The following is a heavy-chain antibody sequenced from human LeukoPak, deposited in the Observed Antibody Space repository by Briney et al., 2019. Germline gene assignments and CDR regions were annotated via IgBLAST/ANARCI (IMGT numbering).Heavy chain of an antibody. CDR3: ARGANYVILTGYLDY. V-gene: IGHV3-21*01. CDR1: GFTFSTYT. D-gene: IGHD3-9*01. J-gene: IGHJ4*02. Sequence: GGSLRLSCAASGFTFSTYTMNWVRQAPGKGLEWVSSISSSSSYLYYADSVKGRFTIPRDNAKNSLYLQMNSLRAEDTAVYYCARGANYVILTGYLDYWGQGTLVTVSS. CDR2: ISSSSSYL.